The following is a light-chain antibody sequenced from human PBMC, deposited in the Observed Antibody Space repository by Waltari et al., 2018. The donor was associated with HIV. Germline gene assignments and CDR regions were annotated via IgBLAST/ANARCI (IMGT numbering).Light chain of an antibody. J-gene: IGLJ1*01. CDR3: AALDDRLNVYV. Sequence: QSVLTQPPSASETPGQRVTISCSGASSNIGSNTLNWYQQLPGAAPELLIYDNNQPPSRVPDRFAGSKSGTSASLAISGLQSEDEADYYCAALDDRLNVYVFGTGTKVTVL. V-gene: IGLV1-44*01. CDR2: DNN. CDR1: SSNIGSNT.